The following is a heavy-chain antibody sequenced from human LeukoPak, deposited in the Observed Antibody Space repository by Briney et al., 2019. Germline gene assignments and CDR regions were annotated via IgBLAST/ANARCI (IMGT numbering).Heavy chain of an antibody. CDR3: ASLDGYNYRECAYFDY. CDR1: GFTFSSYW. D-gene: IGHD5-24*01. J-gene: IGHJ4*02. V-gene: IGHV3-7*01. Sequence: GGSLRLSCAASGFTFSSYWMSWVRQAPGKGLEWVANIKQDGSEKYYVDSVKGRFTISRDKAKNSLYLQMNSLRAEDTAVCYCASLDGYNYRECAYFDYWGQGTLVTVSS. CDR2: IKQDGSEK.